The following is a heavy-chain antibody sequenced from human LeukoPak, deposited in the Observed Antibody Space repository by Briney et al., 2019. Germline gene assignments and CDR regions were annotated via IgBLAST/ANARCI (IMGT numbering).Heavy chain of an antibody. V-gene: IGHV1-2*02. CDR2: INPNSGGT. Sequence: ASVKVSCKASGYTFTGYYMHWVRQAPGQGLEWMGWINPNSGGTNYAQKFQGRVTMTRDTSISTAYMELSRLRSVDTAVYYCASVYYYDSSGYSFDYWGQGTLVTVSS. CDR3: ASVYYYDSSGYSFDY. J-gene: IGHJ4*02. CDR1: GYTFTGYY. D-gene: IGHD3-22*01.